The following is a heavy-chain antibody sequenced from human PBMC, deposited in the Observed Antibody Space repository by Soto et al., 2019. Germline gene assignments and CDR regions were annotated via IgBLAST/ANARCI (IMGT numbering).Heavy chain of an antibody. Sequence: EVQLVESGGGLIQPGGSLRLSCAASRFTVSSNYMSWVRQAPGKGLEWVSVIYSGGSTYYADSVKGRFTISRDNSKNTLYLQMNSLRAEDTAVYYCASMVRGDWFDPWGQGTLVTVSS. CDR3: ASMVRGDWFDP. D-gene: IGHD3-10*01. CDR1: RFTVSSNY. CDR2: IYSGGST. J-gene: IGHJ5*02. V-gene: IGHV3-53*01.